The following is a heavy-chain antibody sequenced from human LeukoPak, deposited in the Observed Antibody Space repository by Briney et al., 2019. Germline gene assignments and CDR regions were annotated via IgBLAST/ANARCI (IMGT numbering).Heavy chain of an antibody. CDR3: ANLAAASDY. CDR1: GSTFSSYW. D-gene: IGHD6-13*01. V-gene: IGHV3-74*01. CDR2: INTDGSST. J-gene: IGHJ4*02. Sequence: GGSLRLSCAASGSTFSSYWMHWVRQAPGKGLVWVSRINTDGSSTSYADSVKGRFTISRDNAKNTLYLQMNSLRAEDTAVYYCANLAAASDYWGQGTLVTVSS.